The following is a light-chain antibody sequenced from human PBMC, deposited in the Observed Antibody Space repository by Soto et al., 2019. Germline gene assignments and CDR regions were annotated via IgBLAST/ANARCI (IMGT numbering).Light chain of an antibody. CDR3: QQYNTYSSLT. J-gene: IGKJ4*01. CDR1: QSISSW. CDR2: DAS. V-gene: IGKV1-5*01. Sequence: DIQMTQSPSTLSASVGERVTITCRASQSISSWLAWYQQKLGRAPRLLIYDASSLETGVPSRFSGSGYGTEFTLTISSLQPDDFATYYCQQYNTYSSLTFGGGTKVEIK.